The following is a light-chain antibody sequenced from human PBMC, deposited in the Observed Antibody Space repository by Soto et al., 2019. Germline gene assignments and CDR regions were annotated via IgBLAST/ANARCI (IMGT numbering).Light chain of an antibody. J-gene: IGLJ2*01. Sequence: QSALTQPPSASGSPGQSVIISCTGTNNDVGRNHYVSWYQFLPGQVPKVIIYEVDKRPSGVPDRFSGSQSGNTASLTVSGLHSEDEGDYYCSSHAGSANLLFGGGTKLTVL. CDR1: NNDVGRNHY. V-gene: IGLV2-8*01. CDR3: SSHAGSANLL. CDR2: EVD.